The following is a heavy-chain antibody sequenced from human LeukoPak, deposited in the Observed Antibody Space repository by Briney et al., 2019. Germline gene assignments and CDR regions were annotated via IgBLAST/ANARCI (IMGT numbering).Heavy chain of an antibody. CDR1: GGSISSGDYY. J-gene: IGHJ3*02. Sequence: SETLSLTCTVSGGSISSGDYYWSWIRQPPGKGLEWIGYIYYSGSTYYNPSLKRRVTISVDTSKNQFSLNLSSVDAADTAVYYCARLYYDILSGYLEGAFDIWGQGTMVTVSS. CDR2: IYYSGST. V-gene: IGHV4-30-4*08. CDR3: ARLYYDILSGYLEGAFDI. D-gene: IGHD3-9*01.